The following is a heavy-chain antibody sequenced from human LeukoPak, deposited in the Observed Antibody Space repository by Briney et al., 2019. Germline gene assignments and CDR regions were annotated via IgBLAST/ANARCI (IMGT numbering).Heavy chain of an antibody. V-gene: IGHV3-7*01. CDR1: EFSFKNYW. CDR3: ATQSYGLFAY. J-gene: IGHJ4*02. Sequence: GGSLRLSCAASEFSFKNYWMSWVRQAPGKGLEWVANIQQDGSNKFYADSVKGRFTISRDNARNSLYLQMNSLRPDDTAVYYCATQSYGLFAYWGQGTLVTASS. D-gene: IGHD4-17*01. CDR2: IQQDGSNK.